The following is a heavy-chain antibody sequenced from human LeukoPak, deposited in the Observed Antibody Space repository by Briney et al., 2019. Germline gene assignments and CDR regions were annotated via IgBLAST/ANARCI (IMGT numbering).Heavy chain of an antibody. V-gene: IGHV3-73*01. CDR1: GFTFSGST. D-gene: IGHD3-3*01. J-gene: IGHJ5*02. Sequence: GGSLRLSCAASGFTFSGSTIDWVRQASGKGLEWVGRIRRKANSYATGYTASGKGRFTISRDHSKNTAYLQMNSLKTEDTAVYYCTRHLDSEYYDFWSGNVGDNWFDPWGQGTLVTVSS. CDR2: IRRKANSYAT. CDR3: TRHLDSEYYDFWSGNVGDNWFDP.